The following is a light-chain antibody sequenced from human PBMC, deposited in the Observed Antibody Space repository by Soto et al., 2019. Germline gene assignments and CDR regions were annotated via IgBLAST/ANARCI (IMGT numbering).Light chain of an antibody. CDR3: QHYNNYSEA. CDR2: AAS. V-gene: IGKV1-5*01. CDR1: QSIRKY. Sequence: DVQMSQSPPSPPGPVGDRVIITCRASQSIRKYLNWYQHKPGKVPTLLIYAASSLQSGVPSRFSGSGSGTEFTLTISSLQPDDFATYYCQHYNNYSEAFGQGTKVDIK. J-gene: IGKJ1*01.